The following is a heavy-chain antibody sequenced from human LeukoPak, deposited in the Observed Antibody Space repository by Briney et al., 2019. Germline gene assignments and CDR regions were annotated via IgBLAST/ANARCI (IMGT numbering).Heavy chain of an antibody. CDR2: VYSGGDT. CDR3: ARDAPWYFDL. V-gene: IGHV3-53*01. Sequence: GGSLRLSCAASGFTVSSNYMSWVRQAPGKGLEWVSIVYSGGDTYYADSVKGRFTISRDNSKNTLYLQMNSLRAEDTAVYYCARDAPWYFDLWGRGTLVTVSS. J-gene: IGHJ2*01. CDR1: GFTVSSNY.